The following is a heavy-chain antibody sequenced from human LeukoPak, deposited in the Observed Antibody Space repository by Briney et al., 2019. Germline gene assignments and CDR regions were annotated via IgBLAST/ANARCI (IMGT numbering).Heavy chain of an antibody. CDR1: GFTFSSYA. CDR2: ISSSGSTI. V-gene: IGHV3-48*04. CDR3: ARSIAAAGTDY. J-gene: IGHJ4*02. D-gene: IGHD6-13*01. Sequence: GGSLRLSCAASGFTFSSYAMSWARQAPGKGLEWVSYISSSGSTIYYVDSVKGRFTISRDSAKNSLYLQMNSLRAEDTAVYYCARSIAAAGTDYWGQGTLVTVSS.